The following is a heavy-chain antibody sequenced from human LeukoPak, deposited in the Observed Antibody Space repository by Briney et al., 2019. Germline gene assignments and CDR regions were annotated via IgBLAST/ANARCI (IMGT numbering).Heavy chain of an antibody. D-gene: IGHD3-10*01. Sequence: GGTLRLSCAGSGFTFSSYGMSWVRQAPGKGLEWVSCIRGSGTSTYYADSVKGRFTISRDNSKNTLYLQMNSLRAEDTAVYYCAKVTYGSGTYGAFDYWGQGTLVTVSS. CDR2: IRGSGTST. CDR3: AKVTYGSGTYGAFDY. V-gene: IGHV3-23*01. CDR1: GFTFSSYG. J-gene: IGHJ4*02.